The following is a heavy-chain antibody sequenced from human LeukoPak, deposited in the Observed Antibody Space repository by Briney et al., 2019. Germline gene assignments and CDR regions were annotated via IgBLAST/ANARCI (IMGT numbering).Heavy chain of an antibody. Sequence: GGSLRLSCAASGFSFSSYGMHWVRQAPGKGLEWVAVIRYDGSNKYYADSVKGRFSISSDNSKNKLYLQMNSLRAEDTAVYYCAKGGGIAAAWLVAFDIWGQGTMVTVSS. CDR3: AKGGGIAAAWLVAFDI. V-gene: IGHV3-30*02. J-gene: IGHJ3*02. CDR2: IRYDGSNK. CDR1: GFSFSSYG. D-gene: IGHD6-13*01.